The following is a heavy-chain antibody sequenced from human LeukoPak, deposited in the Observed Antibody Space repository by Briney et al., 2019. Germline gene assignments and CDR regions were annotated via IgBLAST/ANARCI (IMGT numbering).Heavy chain of an antibody. J-gene: IGHJ5*02. Sequence: ASVKVSCKASGYSFSSYDINWVRQATGQGLEWMGWMNPNSVKTGYTQKFQGRVTMTRNTSISTAYMELSSLRSEDTAIYYCAKDAQVYSTYDWRWFDPWGQGTLVTVSS. V-gene: IGHV1-8*01. CDR2: MNPNSVKT. D-gene: IGHD4-11*01. CDR1: GYSFSSYD. CDR3: AKDAQVYSTYDWRWFDP.